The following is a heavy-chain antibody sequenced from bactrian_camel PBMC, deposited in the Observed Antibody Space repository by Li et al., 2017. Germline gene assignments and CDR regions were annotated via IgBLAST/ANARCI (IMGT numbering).Heavy chain of an antibody. CDR2: IDTDGSA. CDR1: GSPGCTYD. D-gene: IGHD3*01. CDR3: KKNPHRVGCGFWT. Sequence: HVQLVESGGGSVQAGGSLTLSCVAPGSPGCTYDIIWCRQVPGKGRDFVARIDTDGSADYAGPVKGRFTISIDDAKDAVYLQMHSLGPEDTARYYCKKNPHRVGCGFWTWGQGTQVTVS. J-gene: IGHJ4*01. V-gene: IGHV3S53*01.